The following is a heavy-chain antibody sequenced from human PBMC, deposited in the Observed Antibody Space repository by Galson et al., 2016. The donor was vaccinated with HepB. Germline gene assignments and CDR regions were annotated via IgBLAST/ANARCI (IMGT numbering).Heavy chain of an antibody. CDR1: GSTFSDYY. CDR2: ISSSGRTI. D-gene: IGHD3-16*02. J-gene: IGHJ6*02. V-gene: IGHV3-11*01. Sequence: SLRLSCAASGSTFSDYYMSWIRQAPGKGLEWVSYISSSGRTIYYADSVKGRFTISRDNAKNSLSLQMNSLRAEDTAVYYCARDGGYDYDYVWGRYRPQINYYYYGMDVWGQGTTVTVSS. CDR3: ARDGGYDYDYVWGRYRPQINYYYYGMDV.